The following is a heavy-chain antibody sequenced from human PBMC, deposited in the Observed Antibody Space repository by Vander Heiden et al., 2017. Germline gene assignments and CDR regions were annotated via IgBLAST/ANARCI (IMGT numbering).Heavy chain of an antibody. J-gene: IGHJ5*02. V-gene: IGHV1-46*01. CDR2: INPSGGST. CDR1: GYTFTSYY. CDR3: ARDDIAAAPSSNP. D-gene: IGHD6-13*01. Sequence: QVQLVQSGAEVKKPGASVKVSCKASGYTFTSYYMHWVRQDPGQGLEWMGIINPSGGSTSYAQKFQGRVTMTRDTSTSTVYMELSSLRSEDTAVYYCARDDIAAAPSSNPWGQGTLVTVSS.